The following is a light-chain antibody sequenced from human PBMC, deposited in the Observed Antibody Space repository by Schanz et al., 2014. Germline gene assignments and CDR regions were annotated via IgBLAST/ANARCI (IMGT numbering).Light chain of an antibody. CDR2: GAS. Sequence: IAMTQSPATLSVSPGERATISCRASQSVSTNVAWYQQKLGQAPRLLIYGASNRATGIPDRFSGSGSGTDFTLTISRLEPEDFAVYYCQQYGSSPRTFGQGTKVEIK. J-gene: IGKJ1*01. V-gene: IGKV3-20*01. CDR3: QQYGSSPRT. CDR1: QSVSTN.